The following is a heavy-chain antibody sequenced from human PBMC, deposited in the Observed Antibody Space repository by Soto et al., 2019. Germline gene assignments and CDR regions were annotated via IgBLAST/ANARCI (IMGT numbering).Heavy chain of an antibody. J-gene: IGHJ4*02. Sequence: ASVKVSCKASGYTFTSYAMHWVRQAPGQRLEWMGWINAGNGNTKYSQKFQGRVTITRDTSATTAYMELNSLRSEDTAVYYCARVLWYRAPFDYWGQGTLVTVSS. V-gene: IGHV1-3*01. D-gene: IGHD2-21*01. CDR3: ARVLWYRAPFDY. CDR1: GYTFTSYA. CDR2: INAGNGNT.